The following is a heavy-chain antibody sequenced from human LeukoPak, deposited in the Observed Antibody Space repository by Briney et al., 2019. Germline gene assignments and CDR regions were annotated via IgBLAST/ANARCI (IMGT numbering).Heavy chain of an antibody. Sequence: PGGSLRLSCAASGFTFSDYYMSWIRQAPGKGLEWVSYISSSGSTIYYADSVKGRFTISRDNAKNSLYLQMNSLRAEDTAVYYCARVQNYYGAPDAFDTWGQGTMVTVSS. CDR2: ISSSGSTI. D-gene: IGHD3-10*01. CDR3: ARVQNYYGAPDAFDT. CDR1: GFTFSDYY. J-gene: IGHJ3*02. V-gene: IGHV3-11*04.